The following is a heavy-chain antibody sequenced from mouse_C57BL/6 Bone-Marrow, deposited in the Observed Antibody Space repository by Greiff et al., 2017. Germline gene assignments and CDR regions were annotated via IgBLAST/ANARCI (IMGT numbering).Heavy chain of an antibody. CDR3: ARTGTGYYAMDY. D-gene: IGHD4-1*01. CDR1: GYSITSGYY. Sequence: EVKLMESGPGLVKPSQSLSLTCSVTGYSITSGYYWNWIRQFPGNKLEWMGYISYDGSNNYNPSLKNRISITRDTSKNQFFLKLNSVTTEDTATYYCARTGTGYYAMDYWGQGTSVTVSS. CDR2: ISYDGSN. V-gene: IGHV3-6*01. J-gene: IGHJ4*01.